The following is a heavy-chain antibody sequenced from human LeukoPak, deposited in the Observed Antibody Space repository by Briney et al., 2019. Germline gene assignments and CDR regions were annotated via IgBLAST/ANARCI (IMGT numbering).Heavy chain of an antibody. D-gene: IGHD3-10*01. J-gene: IGHJ4*02. CDR1: GFTVSSNY. Sequence: GGSLRLSCAASGFTVSSNYMSWVRQAPGKGLEWVSVIYSGGSTYYADSVKGRFTISRDNSKSALYLQMSSLRAEDTALYYCAKAFNYGSGYNYKTFDSWGQGTLVTVSS. V-gene: IGHV3-53*01. CDR2: IYSGGST. CDR3: AKAFNYGSGYNYKTFDS.